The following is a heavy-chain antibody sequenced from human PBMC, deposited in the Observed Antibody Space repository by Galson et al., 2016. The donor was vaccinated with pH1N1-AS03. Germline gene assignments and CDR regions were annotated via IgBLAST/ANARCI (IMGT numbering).Heavy chain of an antibody. CDR1: GFTFSTNA. D-gene: IGHD1-1*01. J-gene: IGHJ4*02. V-gene: IGHV3-23*01. CDR3: ARDSGRDTWTAYSFAS. Sequence: SLRLSCAASGFTFSTNAMSWVRQAPGKGLEWVATITGTSGTTYYADSVKGRFTVSRENSRNTLYLQMNNLRAEDSPLYYCARDSGRDTWTAYSFASWGQGALVTVSS. CDR2: ITGTSGTT.